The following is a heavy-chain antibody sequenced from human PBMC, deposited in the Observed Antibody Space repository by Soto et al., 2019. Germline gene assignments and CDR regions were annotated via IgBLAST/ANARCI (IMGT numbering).Heavy chain of an antibody. CDR1: GFTFSNYA. Sequence: PGGSLRLSCAASGFTFSNYAMYWVRQAPGKGLEYVSVISSDGGSTYYADSVKDRFTISRDNFKNTLYLQMGSLRAEDMAVYYCARGTRTRAEEYYYHYYMDVWGKGTTVTVSS. CDR2: ISSDGGST. CDR3: ARGTRTRAEEYYYHYYMDV. D-gene: IGHD1-1*01. V-gene: IGHV3-64*02. J-gene: IGHJ6*03.